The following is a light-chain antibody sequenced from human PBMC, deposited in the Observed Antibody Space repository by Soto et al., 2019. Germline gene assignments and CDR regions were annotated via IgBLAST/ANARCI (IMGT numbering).Light chain of an antibody. J-gene: IGKJ5*01. CDR2: DVS. CDR1: PSVRSTY. V-gene: IGKV3-20*01. CDR3: QQYDNLPT. Sequence: IVLTQSPGTLSLSPGERATLSCRASPSVRSTYLAWYQHKPGQAPRILIYDVSTRATDIPDRFSGSGSGTDFTLTISRLEPEDFAVYYCQQYDNLPTFGQGTRLEI.